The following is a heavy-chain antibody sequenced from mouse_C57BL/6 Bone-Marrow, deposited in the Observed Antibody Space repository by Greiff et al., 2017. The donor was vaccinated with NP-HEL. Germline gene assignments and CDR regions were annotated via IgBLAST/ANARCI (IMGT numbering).Heavy chain of an antibody. D-gene: IGHD1-1*01. J-gene: IGHJ4*01. CDR3: ARLEYYGSSSYAMDY. Sequence: VQLQQPGAELVKPGASVKMSCKASGYTFTSYWITWVKQRPGQGLEWIGDIYPGSGSTNYNEKFKSKATLTVDTSSSTAYMQLSSLTSEDSAVYYCARLEYYGSSSYAMDYWGQGTSVTVSS. CDR1: GYTFTSYW. V-gene: IGHV1-55*01. CDR2: IYPGSGST.